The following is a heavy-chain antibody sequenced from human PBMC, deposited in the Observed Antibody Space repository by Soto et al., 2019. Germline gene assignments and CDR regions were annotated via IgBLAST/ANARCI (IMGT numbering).Heavy chain of an antibody. CDR1: VFTFSNNG. CDR3: AMDLYGGSSRFDY. J-gene: IGHJ4*02. V-gene: IGHV3-30*03. D-gene: IGHD2-15*01. Sequence: QVQLVESGGGAVQPGRSLRLSCAASVFTFSNNGIHWVRQAPGKGLEWVAVISSDGINKYYADSVESRSTISRDNSKNTLFLQMNSLRVEDTAVYYCAMDLYGGSSRFDYWGQGTLVTVSS. CDR2: ISSDGINK.